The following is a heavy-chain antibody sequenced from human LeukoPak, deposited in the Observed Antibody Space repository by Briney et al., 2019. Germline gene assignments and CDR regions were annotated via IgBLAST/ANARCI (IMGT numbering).Heavy chain of an antibody. V-gene: IGHV4-34*01. Sequence: SETLSLTCAVYGGSFSGYYWIWIRQPPGKGLEWIGEINHSGSTNYNPSLKSRVTISVDTSKNQFSLKLSSVTAADTAVYYCARGSVSSSSPFFDYWGQGTLVTVSS. CDR3: ARGSVSSSSPFFDY. D-gene: IGHD6-6*01. J-gene: IGHJ4*02. CDR2: INHSGST. CDR1: GGSFSGYY.